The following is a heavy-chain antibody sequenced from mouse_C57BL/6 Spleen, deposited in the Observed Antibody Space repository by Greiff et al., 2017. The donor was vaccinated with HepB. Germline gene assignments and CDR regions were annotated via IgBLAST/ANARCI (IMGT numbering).Heavy chain of an antibody. J-gene: IGHJ4*01. Sequence: VQLQQPGAELVKPGASVKMSCKASGYTFTSYWITWVKQRPGQGLEWIGDIYPGSGSTNYNEKFKSKATLTVDTSSSTAYMQLSSLTSEDSAVYYCARGRGDDYYAKAMGDWGQGTSVTVSS. CDR3: ARGRGDDYYAKAMGD. CDR1: GYTFTSYW. V-gene: IGHV1-55*01. CDR2: IYPGSGST. D-gene: IGHD2-3*01.